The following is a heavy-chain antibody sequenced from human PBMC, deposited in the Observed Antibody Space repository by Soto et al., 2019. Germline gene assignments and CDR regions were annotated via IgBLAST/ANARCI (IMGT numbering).Heavy chain of an antibody. V-gene: IGHV2-5*02. CDR1: GLSLRTTGVG. CDR2: LYWDDDK. CDR3: VQSRCGGDCLEIYSSHAYNGLDV. J-gene: IGHJ6*02. D-gene: IGHD2-21*02. Sequence: QVTLKESGPTLVKPTQTLTLTCTVSGLSLRTTGVGVGWVRQPPGKALEGLALLYWDDDKRYSPSLRIRLTIAKDISEKQVVLTMTNMDTVDTATYYCVQSRCGGDCLEIYSSHAYNGLDVWGQGTTVTVSS.